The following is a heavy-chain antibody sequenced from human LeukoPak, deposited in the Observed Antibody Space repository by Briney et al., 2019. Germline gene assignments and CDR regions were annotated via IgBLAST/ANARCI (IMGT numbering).Heavy chain of an antibody. CDR3: ASHGITIFGVVPLLDV. D-gene: IGHD3-3*01. CDR2: INAGNGNT. J-gene: IGHJ6*02. CDR1: GYTFTSYA. V-gene: IGHV1-3*01. Sequence: ASVKVSCKASGYTFTSYAMHWVRQAPGQRLEWMGWINAGNGNTKYSQEFQGRVTITRDTSASTAYMELSSLRSEDTAVYYCASHGITIFGVVPLLDVWGQGTTVTVSS.